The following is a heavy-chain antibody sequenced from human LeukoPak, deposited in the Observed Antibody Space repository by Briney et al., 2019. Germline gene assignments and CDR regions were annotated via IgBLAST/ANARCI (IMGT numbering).Heavy chain of an antibody. CDR1: GGSITYYY. D-gene: IGHD1-1*01. CDR3: ARDGKISPYSGMDV. J-gene: IGHJ6*02. Sequence: PSETLSLTCTVSGGSITYYYWSWIRHPPGKGLEWIGSIYYTGSTDYNPSLKSRVTISIDTSKNQFSLKLTSVTAADTAVYYCARDGKISPYSGMDVWGQGTTVTVSS. CDR2: IYYTGST. V-gene: IGHV4-59*01.